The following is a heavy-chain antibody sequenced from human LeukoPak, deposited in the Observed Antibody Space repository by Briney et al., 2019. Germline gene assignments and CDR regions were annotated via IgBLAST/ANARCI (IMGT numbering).Heavy chain of an antibody. CDR3: VREDTPATANY. CDR1: GFTFSSHL. Sequence: GGSLRLSCAASGFTFSSHLMHWVRQAPGKGLVWVSRISSDGTYTNYADSVRGRFTISRDNSKDTLFLQMHSLRPGDTAVYYCVREDTPATANYWGQGTLVTISS. CDR2: ISSDGTYT. V-gene: IGHV3-74*01. J-gene: IGHJ4*02. D-gene: IGHD2-21*02.